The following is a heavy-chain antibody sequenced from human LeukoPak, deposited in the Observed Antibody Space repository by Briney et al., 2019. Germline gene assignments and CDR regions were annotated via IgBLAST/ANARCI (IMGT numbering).Heavy chain of an antibody. CDR3: ARVDYDFWSGPGPFDY. CDR2: IIPIFGTA. V-gene: IGHV1-69*05. Sequence: GSSVKVSCKASGGTFSSYAISWVRQAPGQGLEWMGGIIPIFGTANYAQKFQGRVTITTDESTSTAYMELSSLRSEDTAVYYCARVDYDFWSGPGPFDYWGQGTLVTVSS. CDR1: GGTFSSYA. J-gene: IGHJ4*02. D-gene: IGHD3-3*01.